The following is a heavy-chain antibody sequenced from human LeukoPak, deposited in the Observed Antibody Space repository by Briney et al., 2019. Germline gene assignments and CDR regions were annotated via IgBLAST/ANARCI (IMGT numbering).Heavy chain of an antibody. CDR3: ARVHRTGWVVDAFDI. D-gene: IGHD3/OR15-3a*01. V-gene: IGHV3-30-3*01. Sequence: GGSLRLSCAASGFIFSSYAMHWVRQAPGTGLEWVAVISYDGNNNYFADSVKGRFTISRDNSKKTLYLQMNSLRAEDTAVYYCARVHRTGWVVDAFDIWGQGTMVTVSS. CDR1: GFIFSSYA. CDR2: ISYDGNNN. J-gene: IGHJ3*02.